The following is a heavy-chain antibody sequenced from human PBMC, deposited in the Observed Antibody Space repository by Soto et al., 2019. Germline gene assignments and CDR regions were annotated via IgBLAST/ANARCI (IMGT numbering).Heavy chain of an antibody. CDR1: GGSISSTNW. Sequence: QVQLQESGPGLVKPSGTLSLTCAVSGGSISSTNWWSWVRQPPGKGLEWIGEIYHSGSTNYNPSRKSRVTKSVDKSKKQFSLRLSSVTAADTAVYYCARDGAAALFRPPLTFWGQGTLVTVSS. CDR2: IYHSGST. J-gene: IGHJ4*02. D-gene: IGHD6-13*01. CDR3: ARDGAAALFRPPLTF. V-gene: IGHV4-4*02.